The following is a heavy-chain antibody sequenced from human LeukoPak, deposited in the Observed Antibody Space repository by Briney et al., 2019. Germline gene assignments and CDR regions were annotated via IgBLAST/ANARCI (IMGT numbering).Heavy chain of an antibody. CDR2: ISSSSSYI. D-gene: IGHD3-3*01. Sequence: GGSLRLSCAASGFTFSSYSMNWVRQAPGKGLEWVSSISSSSSYIYYADSVKGRFTISRDNAKNSLYLQMNSLRAEDTAVYYCARDSVVRVERADYWGQGTLVAVSS. CDR1: GFTFSSYS. CDR3: ARDSVVRVERADY. J-gene: IGHJ4*02. V-gene: IGHV3-21*04.